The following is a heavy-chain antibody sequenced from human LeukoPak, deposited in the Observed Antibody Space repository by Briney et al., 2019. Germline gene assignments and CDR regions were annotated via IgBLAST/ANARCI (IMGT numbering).Heavy chain of an antibody. CDR3: ARVSSSSGYYYGTGIDY. Sequence: GASVKVSCKASGGTFSSYASSWVRQAPGQGLEWMGGIIPIFDTANYAQKFQGRVTITADESTSTAYMELSSLRSEDTAVYYCARVSSSSGYYYGTGIDYWGQGTLVTVSS. CDR1: GGTFSSYA. CDR2: IIPIFDTA. D-gene: IGHD3-22*01. V-gene: IGHV1-69*13. J-gene: IGHJ4*02.